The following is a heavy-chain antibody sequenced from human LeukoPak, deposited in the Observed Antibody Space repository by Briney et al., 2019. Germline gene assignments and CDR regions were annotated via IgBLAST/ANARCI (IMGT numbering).Heavy chain of an antibody. J-gene: IGHJ4*02. Sequence: PSETLSLTCTVSGGSLSSSSYYWGWIRQPPGKGLEWIGSIYYSGSTYYNPSLKSRVTVSVDTSKNQFSLKLSSVTAADTAVYYCARRPATVASPLDYWGQGTLVTVSS. D-gene: IGHD4-17*01. CDR1: GGSLSSSSYY. CDR3: ARRPATVASPLDY. CDR2: IYYSGST. V-gene: IGHV4-39*01.